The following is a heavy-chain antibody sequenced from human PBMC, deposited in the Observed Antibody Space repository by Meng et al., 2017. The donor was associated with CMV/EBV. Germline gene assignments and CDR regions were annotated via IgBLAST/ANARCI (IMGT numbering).Heavy chain of an antibody. J-gene: IGHJ4*02. Sequence: QEPSPCTVKPSQTLSLTCTVSGGSISSGDYYWSWLRQPPGKGLEWIGYIYYSGSTYYNPSLKSRVTISVDTSKNQFSLKPSSVTAADTAVYYCAREGDNPFDYWGQGTLVTVSS. CDR1: GGSISSGDYY. V-gene: IGHV4-30-4*08. CDR3: AREGDNPFDY. CDR2: IYYSGST. D-gene: IGHD2-21*02.